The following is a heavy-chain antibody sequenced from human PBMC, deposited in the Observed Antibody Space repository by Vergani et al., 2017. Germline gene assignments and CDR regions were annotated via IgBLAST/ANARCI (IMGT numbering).Heavy chain of an antibody. CDR3: ARDRVDIVATTTYYYYYYGMDV. CDR1: GFTFSACP. CDR2: IYSGGST. Sequence: EVQLLQSGGGVIQPGGSVILSCAASGFTFSACPMTWVRQAPGKGLEWVSVIYSGGSTYYADSVKGRFTISRHNSKNTLYLQMNSLRAEDTAVYYCARDRVDIVATTTYYYYYYGMDVWGQGTTVTVSS. V-gene: IGHV3-53*04. D-gene: IGHD5-12*01. J-gene: IGHJ6*02.